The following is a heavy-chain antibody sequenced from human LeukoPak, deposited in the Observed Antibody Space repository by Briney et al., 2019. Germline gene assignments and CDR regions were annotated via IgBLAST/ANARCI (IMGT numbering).Heavy chain of an antibody. CDR2: IIPIFGTA. Sequence: SSVKVSCTASGGTFSSYAISWVRQAPGQGLEWMGRIIPIFGTANYAQKFQGRVTITTDESTSTAYMELSSLRSEDTAVHYCARDTKMATMCYWGQGTLVTVSS. CDR1: GGTFSSYA. J-gene: IGHJ4*02. D-gene: IGHD5-24*01. V-gene: IGHV1-69*05. CDR3: ARDTKMATMCY.